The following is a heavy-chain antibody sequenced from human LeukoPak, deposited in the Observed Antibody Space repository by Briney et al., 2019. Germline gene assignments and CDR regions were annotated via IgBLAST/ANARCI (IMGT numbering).Heavy chain of an antibody. CDR2: MNPNSGNT. CDR3: ARGNYDISTGYYYYYYGMDV. CDR1: GYTFTSYD. D-gene: IGHD3-9*01. Sequence: ASVKVSCKASGYTFTSYDINWVRQATGQGLEWMGWMNPNSGNTGYAQKFQGRVTMTRNTSISTAYMELSSLRSEDTAVYYCARGNYDISTGYYYYYYGMDVWGQGTTVTVSS. V-gene: IGHV1-8*01. J-gene: IGHJ6*02.